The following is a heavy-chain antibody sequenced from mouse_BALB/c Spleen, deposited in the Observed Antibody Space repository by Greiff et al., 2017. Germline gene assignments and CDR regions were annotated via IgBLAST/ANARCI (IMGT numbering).Heavy chain of an antibody. J-gene: IGHJ3*01. D-gene: IGHD4-1*01. CDR2: INPSNGGT. V-gene: IGHV1S81*02. Sequence: QVQLQQSGAELVKPGASVKLSCKASGYTFTSYYMYWVKQRPGQGLEWIGGINPSNGGTNFNEKFKSKATLTVDKSSSTAYMQLSSLTSEDSAVYYCTRRDWDWFAYWGQGTLVTVSA. CDR1: GYTFTSYY. CDR3: TRRDWDWFAY.